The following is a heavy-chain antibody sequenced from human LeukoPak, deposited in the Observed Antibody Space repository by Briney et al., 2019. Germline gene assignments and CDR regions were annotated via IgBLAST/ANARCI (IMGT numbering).Heavy chain of an antibody. J-gene: IGHJ3*02. CDR3: AKSRGYSRDGFDI. Sequence: GGSLRLSCAASGFTFSSYAMSWVRQAPGEGLERVSSISGSGGNTYYTDSVKGRFTISRDNSKNTMYLQMNSLRAEDTAVYFCAKSRGYSRDGFDIWGQGTMVTVSS. D-gene: IGHD4-23*01. V-gene: IGHV3-23*01. CDR2: ISGSGGNT. CDR1: GFTFSSYA.